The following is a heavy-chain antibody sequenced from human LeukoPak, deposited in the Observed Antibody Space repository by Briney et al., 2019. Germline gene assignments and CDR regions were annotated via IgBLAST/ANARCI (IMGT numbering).Heavy chain of an antibody. Sequence: QPGGSLRLSCAASGFTLSSYWMTWVRQAPGKGLEWVANIKGDGSETYYVDSVKGRFTITRDNAKKSLSLQMNSLRTEDTAAYYCALQGGIVGAPDYWSRGTLVIVSS. D-gene: IGHD1-26*01. V-gene: IGHV3-7*01. CDR3: ALQGGIVGAPDY. J-gene: IGHJ4*02. CDR2: IKGDGSET. CDR1: GFTLSSYW.